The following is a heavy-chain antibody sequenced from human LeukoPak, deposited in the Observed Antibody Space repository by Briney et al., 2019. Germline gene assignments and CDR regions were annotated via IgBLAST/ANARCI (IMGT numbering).Heavy chain of an antibody. CDR3: LRSGDYGNWGY. CDR1: GFTFSNFW. D-gene: IGHD2-21*01. Sequence: GGSLRLSCAASGFTFSNFWMHWARQAPGKGLVWVSQINSDGSNTKYADSVKGRFTISRDNAKNTLYLQMNSLRAGDTAVYYCLRSGDYGNWGYWGQGTLVTVSS. CDR2: INSDGSNT. V-gene: IGHV3-74*03. J-gene: IGHJ4*02.